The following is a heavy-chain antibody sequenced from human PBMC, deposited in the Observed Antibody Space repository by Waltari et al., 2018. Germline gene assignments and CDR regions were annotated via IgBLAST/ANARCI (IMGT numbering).Heavy chain of an antibody. D-gene: IGHD3-16*01. Sequence: VQLPESGPGLVQPSATLSLTCNVSGDSINRGSYFWSWIRQPAGEGLEFIGRIYKYGNTIYNPSLTGRVTRTMDMSRNQCSLRLKSVTAADTAVYYCTRDPAGGIDVWGQGTLVTVSS. CDR2: IYKYGNT. V-gene: IGHV4-61*02. CDR1: GDSINRGSYF. CDR3: TRDPAGGIDV. J-gene: IGHJ4*02.